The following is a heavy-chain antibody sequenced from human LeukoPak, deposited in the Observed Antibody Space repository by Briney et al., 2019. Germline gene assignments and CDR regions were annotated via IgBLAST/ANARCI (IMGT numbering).Heavy chain of an antibody. Sequence: PSETLSLTCTVSGGSIRSSTDYWGWIRQPPGKELEWIGSIYYSGSTNYNPSLKSRVTMSVDTSKNQFSLKLSSVTAADTAVYYCARGEYYYDSSGYYNFYYYMDVWGKGTTVTISS. CDR1: GGSIRSSTDY. CDR2: IYYSGST. J-gene: IGHJ6*03. D-gene: IGHD3-22*01. CDR3: ARGEYYYDSSGYYNFYYYMDV. V-gene: IGHV4-39*07.